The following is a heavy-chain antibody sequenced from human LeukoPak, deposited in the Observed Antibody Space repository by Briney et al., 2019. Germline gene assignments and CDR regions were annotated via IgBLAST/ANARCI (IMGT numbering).Heavy chain of an antibody. CDR1: GGTFSSYA. J-gene: IGHJ6*03. Sequence: ASVKVSCKASGGTFSSYAISWVRQAPGQGLEWMGGIIPIFGTANYAQKFQGRVTITADESTSTAYMELSSLRSEDTAVYYCARSMASFTEYYCYYYMDVWGKGTTVTVSS. CDR2: IIPIFGTA. D-gene: IGHD5-24*01. V-gene: IGHV1-69*13. CDR3: ARSMASFTEYYCYYYMDV.